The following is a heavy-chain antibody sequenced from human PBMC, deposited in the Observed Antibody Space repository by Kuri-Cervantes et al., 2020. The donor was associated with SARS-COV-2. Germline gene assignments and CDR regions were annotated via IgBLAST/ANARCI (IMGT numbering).Heavy chain of an antibody. Sequence: GESLKISCAASGFTFDDYGMSWVRQAPGKGLEWVSGINWNGGSTGYADSVKGRFTISRDNAKNSLYPQMNSLRAEDTALYYCARDGRVYSSSWQPSYYWGQGTLVTVSS. J-gene: IGHJ4*02. CDR1: GFTFDDYG. CDR3: ARDGRVYSSSWQPSYY. CDR2: INWNGGST. V-gene: IGHV3-20*04. D-gene: IGHD6-13*01.